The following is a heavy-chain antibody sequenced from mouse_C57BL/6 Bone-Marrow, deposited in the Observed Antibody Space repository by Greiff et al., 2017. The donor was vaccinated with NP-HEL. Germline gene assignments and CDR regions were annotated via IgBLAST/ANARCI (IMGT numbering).Heavy chain of an antibody. J-gene: IGHJ4*01. CDR1: GYTFTSYW. D-gene: IGHD1-1*01. Sequence: QVQLKQPGAELVMPGASVKLSCKASGYTFTSYWMHWVKQRPGQGLEWIGEIDPSDSYTNYNHKFKGKSTLTVDKSSSTAYMQLSSLTSEDSAVYYCASAGITTVVATRAMDYWGQGTAVTVSS. CDR3: ASAGITTVVATRAMDY. CDR2: IDPSDSYT. V-gene: IGHV1-69*01.